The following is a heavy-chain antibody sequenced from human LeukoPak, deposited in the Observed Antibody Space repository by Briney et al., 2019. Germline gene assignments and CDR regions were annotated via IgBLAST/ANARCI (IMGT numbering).Heavy chain of an antibody. CDR2: IYHSGST. J-gene: IGHJ3*02. V-gene: IGHV4-59*12. Sequence: PSETLSLTCTVSGGSISSYYWSWIRQPPGKGLEWIGYIYHSGSTYYNPSLKSRVTISVDRSKNQFSLKLSSVTAADTAVYYCARDLPIGAFDIWGQGTMVTVSS. D-gene: IGHD3-16*02. CDR3: ARDLPIGAFDI. CDR1: GGSISSYY.